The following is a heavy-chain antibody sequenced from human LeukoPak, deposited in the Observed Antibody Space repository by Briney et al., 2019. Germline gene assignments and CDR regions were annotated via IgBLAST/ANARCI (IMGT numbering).Heavy chain of an antibody. Sequence: PSETLSLTCTVSGGSISSSSYYWSWIRQPPGKGLEWIGYIYYSGSTNYNPSLKSRVTISVDTSKNQFSLKLSSVTAADTAVYYCARERAHTYGMDVWGQGTTVTVSS. CDR2: IYYSGST. J-gene: IGHJ6*02. CDR1: GGSISSSSYY. V-gene: IGHV4-61*01. CDR3: ARERAHTYGMDV. D-gene: IGHD1-26*01.